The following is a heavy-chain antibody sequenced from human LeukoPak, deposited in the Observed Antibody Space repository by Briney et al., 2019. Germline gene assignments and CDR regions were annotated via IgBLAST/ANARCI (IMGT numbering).Heavy chain of an antibody. CDR2: INPCGGST. V-gene: IGHV1-46*01. J-gene: IGHJ4*02. D-gene: IGHD6-13*01. Sequence: ASVTVSFTASGYTFTSYYMHWVGQAPGQGLEWMGIINPCGGSTSYAQKFQGRVTVTRDTSTSTVSMKLRSLRSEATAVYYCARDLDSSSWYAPRWMADYWGQGTLVTVSS. CDR3: ARDLDSSSWYAPRWMADY. CDR1: GYTFTSYY.